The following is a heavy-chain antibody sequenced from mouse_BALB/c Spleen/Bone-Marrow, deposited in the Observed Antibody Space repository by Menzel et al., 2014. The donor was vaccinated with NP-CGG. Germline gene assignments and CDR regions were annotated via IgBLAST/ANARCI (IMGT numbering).Heavy chain of an antibody. J-gene: IGHJ4*01. V-gene: IGHV1-87*01. CDR3: ARNYYFGSSWSAMDY. D-gene: IGHD1-1*01. Sequence: VKLMESGAELARPGASAKLSCKASGYTFTSYWMQWVKQRPGQGLEWIGAIYPGDGDTRYTQKFKGKATLTADKSSTTAYMQLSSLASEDSAVYYCARNYYFGSSWSAMDYWGQGTSVTVSS. CDR2: IYPGDGDT. CDR1: GYTFTSYW.